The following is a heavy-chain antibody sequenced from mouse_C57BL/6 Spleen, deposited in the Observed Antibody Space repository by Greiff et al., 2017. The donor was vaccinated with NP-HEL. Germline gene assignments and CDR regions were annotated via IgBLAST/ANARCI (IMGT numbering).Heavy chain of an antibody. J-gene: IGHJ1*03. CDR3: ARHPYYDGSSYGYFDV. CDR1: GFTFSSYT. D-gene: IGHD1-1*01. Sequence: EVQVVESGGGLVKPGGSLKLSCAASGFTFSSYTMSWVRQTPEKRLEWVATISGGGGNTYYPDSVKGRFTISRDNAKNTLYLQMSSLRSDDTALDYCARHPYYDGSSYGYFDVWGTGTTVTVSS. V-gene: IGHV5-9*01. CDR2: ISGGGGNT.